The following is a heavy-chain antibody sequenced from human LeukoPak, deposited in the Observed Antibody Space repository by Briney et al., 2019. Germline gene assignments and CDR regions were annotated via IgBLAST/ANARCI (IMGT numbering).Heavy chain of an antibody. CDR2: IYYSGNT. CDR1: GDSISSSNYY. V-gene: IGHV4-39*07. Sequence: PSETLSLTCTVSGDSISSSNYYWGWIRQPPGKGLEWIGTIYYSGNTYYNPSLKSRVTISVDTSKNQFSLKLSSVTAADTAVYYCARGLRFGAGVDLWGQGTLVTVSS. D-gene: IGHD3-10*01. J-gene: IGHJ5*02. CDR3: ARGLRFGAGVDL.